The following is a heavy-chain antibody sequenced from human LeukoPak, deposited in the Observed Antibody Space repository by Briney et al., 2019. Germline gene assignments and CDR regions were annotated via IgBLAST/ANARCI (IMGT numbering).Heavy chain of an antibody. V-gene: IGHV3-48*01. CDR3: ARDAGFGGNSDYYYMDV. CDR2: ISSSRSSV. D-gene: IGHD4-23*01. J-gene: IGHJ6*03. Sequence: GGPLTLSCAASGFTFSSYSMNCLRHAPGKGREGVSYISSSRSSVYNADSVKGRFSISKDYAKNSLYLQMNSLRAEDTAVYFCARDAGFGGNSDYYYMDVWGKGTTVTVSS. CDR1: GFTFSSYS.